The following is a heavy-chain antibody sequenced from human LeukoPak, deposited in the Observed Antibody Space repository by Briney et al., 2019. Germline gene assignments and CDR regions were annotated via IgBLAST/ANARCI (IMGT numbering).Heavy chain of an antibody. CDR2: ISGSGAST. V-gene: IGHV3-23*01. J-gene: IGHJ4*02. CDR3: AKDRWELLLLIDH. Sequence: PGGSLRLSCAASGFTFSNYAMSWVRQAPGKGLEWVSGISGSGASTYYPDSMKGRFTISRDNSKNTLYLQMNSLRAEDTAVYYCAKDRWELLLLIDHWGQGTLVTVSS. D-gene: IGHD1-26*01. CDR1: GFTFSNYA.